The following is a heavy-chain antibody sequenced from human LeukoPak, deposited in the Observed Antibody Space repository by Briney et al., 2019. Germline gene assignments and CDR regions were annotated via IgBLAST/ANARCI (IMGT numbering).Heavy chain of an antibody. V-gene: IGHV3-9*01. CDR2: ISWNSGSI. Sequence: GGSLRLSCAASGFTFDDYAMHWVRQAPGKGLEWVSGISWNSGSIGYAYSVKGRFTISRDNAKNSLYLQMNSLRAEDTAVYYCAKDSRSKFVPWGQGTLVTVSS. CDR3: AKDSRSKFVP. J-gene: IGHJ5*02. CDR1: GFTFDDYA.